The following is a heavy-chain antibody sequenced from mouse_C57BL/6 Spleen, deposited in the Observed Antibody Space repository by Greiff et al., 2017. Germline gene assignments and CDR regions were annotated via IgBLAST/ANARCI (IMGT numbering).Heavy chain of an antibody. J-gene: IGHJ3*01. CDR1: GYTFTSYW. CDR3: ARCLWDGSAWFAY. D-gene: IGHD6-5*01. CDR2: INPSSGYT. Sequence: QVQLQQPGAELAKPGASVKLSCKASGYTFTSYWMHWVKQRPGQGLEWIGYINPSSGYTKYNQKFKDKATLTADKSSSTAYMQLSSLTYEDSAVXYCARCLWDGSAWFAYWGQGTLVTVSA. V-gene: IGHV1-7*01.